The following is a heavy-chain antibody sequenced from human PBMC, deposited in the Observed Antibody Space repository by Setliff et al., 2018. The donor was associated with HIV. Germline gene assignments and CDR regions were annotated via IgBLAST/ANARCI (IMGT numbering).Heavy chain of an antibody. CDR3: ARHSDRTGYYSPFDN. CDR1: GGSISGTNYV. CDR2: IHYSGST. J-gene: IGHJ4*02. D-gene: IGHD3-9*01. V-gene: IGHV4-39*01. Sequence: SETLSLTCTVFGGSISGTNYVWGWIRQTPRKRLEWIGTIHYSGSTYHNPSLESRITISVDTSKNQFSLKLSSVTAADTAVYYCARHSDRTGYYSPFDNWGQGTLVTVSS.